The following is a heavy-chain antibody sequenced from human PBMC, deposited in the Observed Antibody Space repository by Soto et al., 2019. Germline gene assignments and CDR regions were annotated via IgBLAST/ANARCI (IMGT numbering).Heavy chain of an antibody. CDR3: ERDAEGITIFGVVRGGMDV. D-gene: IGHD3-3*01. Sequence: GSLRLSCAASGFTFSRCNMNWVRQAPGKGLEWVSYISDSSNTIYYADSVKGRFTISRDNAKNSLYLQMNSLRDEDTAVYYCERDAEGITIFGVVRGGMDVWGQGTTVTVYS. CDR1: GFTFSRCN. V-gene: IGHV3-48*02. J-gene: IGHJ6*02. CDR2: ISDSSNTI.